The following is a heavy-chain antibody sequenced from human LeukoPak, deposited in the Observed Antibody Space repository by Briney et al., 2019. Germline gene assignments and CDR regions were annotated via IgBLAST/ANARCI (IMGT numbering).Heavy chain of an antibody. D-gene: IGHD1-26*01. CDR3: AKDHGGSYYLTYYFDY. V-gene: IGHV3-30*18. CDR2: ISYDGSNK. Sequence: GGSLRLSCAASGFTFSSYGMHWVRQAPGKGREWVAVISYDGSNKYYADSVKGRFTISRDNSKNTLYLQMNSRRAEDTAVYYCAKDHGGSYYLTYYFDYWGQGTLATVSS. J-gene: IGHJ4*02. CDR1: GFTFSSYG.